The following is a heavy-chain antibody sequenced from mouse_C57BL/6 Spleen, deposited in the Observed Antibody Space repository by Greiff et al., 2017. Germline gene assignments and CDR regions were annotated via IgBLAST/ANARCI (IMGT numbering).Heavy chain of an antibody. CDR2: IDPANGNT. D-gene: IGHD3-2*02. Sequence: VQLKQSVAELVRPGASVKLSCTASGFNIKNNYMHWVKQRPEQGLEWIGRIDPANGNTKYAPKFQGKATITADTSSNTAYLQLSSLTSEDTAIYYCARGWGSSGPFADWGKGTLVTVSA. CDR1: GFNIKNNY. CDR3: ARGWGSSGPFAD. V-gene: IGHV14-3*01. J-gene: IGHJ3*01.